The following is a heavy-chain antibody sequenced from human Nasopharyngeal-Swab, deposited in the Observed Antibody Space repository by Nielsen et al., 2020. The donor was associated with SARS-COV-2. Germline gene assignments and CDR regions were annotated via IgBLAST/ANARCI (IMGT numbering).Heavy chain of an antibody. D-gene: IGHD5-12*01. CDR3: ARGLRGYSGYSDY. V-gene: IGHV3-53*01. J-gene: IGHJ4*02. Sequence: VRQAPGKGLEWVSVIYSGGSTYYADSVKGRFTISRDNSKNTLYLQMNGLRAEDTAVYYCARGLRGYSGYSDYWGQGTLVTVSS. CDR2: IYSGGST.